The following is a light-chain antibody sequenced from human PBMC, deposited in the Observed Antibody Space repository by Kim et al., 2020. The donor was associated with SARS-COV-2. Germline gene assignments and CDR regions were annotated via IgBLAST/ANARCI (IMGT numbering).Light chain of an antibody. CDR2: GAS. V-gene: IGKV3-20*01. CDR3: QQYGSSPRT. J-gene: IGKJ2*01. CDR1: RSVSSSY. Sequence: LSPGERDTLSCRSSRSVSSSYLAWYQQKPGQAPRLLIYGASSRATGIPDRFSGSGSGTDFTLTISRLEPEDFAVYYCQQYGSSPRTFGQGTKLEI.